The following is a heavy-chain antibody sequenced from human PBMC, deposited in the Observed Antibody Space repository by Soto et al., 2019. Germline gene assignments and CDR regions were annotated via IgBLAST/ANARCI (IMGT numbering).Heavy chain of an antibody. CDR1: GGTFSSYA. V-gene: IGHV1-69*01. Sequence: QVQLVQSGAEVKKPGSSVKVSCKASGGTFSSYAIRWVRQAPGQGLEWMGGSIPIFGTANYAQKFQGRVTITADESTSTAYMELSSLRSEDTAVYYCARQIAAAGRPPLAMDYWGQGTLVTVSS. CDR3: ARQIAAAGRPPLAMDY. J-gene: IGHJ4*02. D-gene: IGHD6-13*01. CDR2: SIPIFGTA.